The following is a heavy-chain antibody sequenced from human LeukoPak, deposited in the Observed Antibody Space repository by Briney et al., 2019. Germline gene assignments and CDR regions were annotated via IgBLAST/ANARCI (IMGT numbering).Heavy chain of an antibody. CDR3: ARSSSSWFDP. CDR2: IYYSGST. Sequence: SETLSLTCTVSGGSISSYYWSWIRRPPGKGLEWIGYIYYSGSTNYNPSLKSRVTISVDTSKNQFSLKLSSVTAADTAVYYCARSSSSWFDPWGQGTLVTVSS. J-gene: IGHJ5*02. D-gene: IGHD2-15*01. V-gene: IGHV4-59*01. CDR1: GGSISSYY.